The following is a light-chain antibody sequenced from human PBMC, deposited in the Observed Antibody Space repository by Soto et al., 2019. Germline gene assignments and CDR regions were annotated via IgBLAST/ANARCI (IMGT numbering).Light chain of an antibody. CDR1: QSVSSSY. V-gene: IGKV3D-20*02. CDR2: GAS. CDR3: QQRVNWPIT. Sequence: EIVLTQSPGTLSLSPGERATLSCRASQSVSSSYLAWYQQKPGQAPRLLIYGASSRATGIPDRFSGSGSGTDFTLTISRLEPEDFAVYYCQQRVNWPITFGQGTRLDIK. J-gene: IGKJ5*01.